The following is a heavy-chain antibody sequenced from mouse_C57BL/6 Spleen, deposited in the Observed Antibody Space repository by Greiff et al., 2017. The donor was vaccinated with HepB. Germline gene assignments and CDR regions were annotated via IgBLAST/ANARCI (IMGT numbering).Heavy chain of an antibody. V-gene: IGHV1-64*01. CDR1: GYTFTSYW. CDR3: ARLGYGGAY. Sequence: VKLQQPGAELVKPGASVKLSCKASGYTFTSYWMHWVKQRPGQGLEWIGMIHPNSGSTNYNEKFKSKATLTVDKSSSTAYMQLSSLTSEDSAVYYCARLGYGGAYWGQGTLVTVSA. J-gene: IGHJ3*01. CDR2: IHPNSGST. D-gene: IGHD1-1*02.